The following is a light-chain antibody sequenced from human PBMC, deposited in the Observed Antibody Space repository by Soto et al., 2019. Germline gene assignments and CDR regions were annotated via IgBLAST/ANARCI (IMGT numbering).Light chain of an antibody. Sequence: AIRMTQSPSSLSASTGDRVTITCRASQGISSYLAWYQQKPGKAPKLLIYAASTLQSGVPSRFSGSGSGTDFPLTISCLQAEDFATYYCQKYFSYPPWTFGQGTKVEIK. CDR1: QGISSY. CDR2: AAS. J-gene: IGKJ1*01. V-gene: IGKV1-8*01. CDR3: QKYFSYPPWT.